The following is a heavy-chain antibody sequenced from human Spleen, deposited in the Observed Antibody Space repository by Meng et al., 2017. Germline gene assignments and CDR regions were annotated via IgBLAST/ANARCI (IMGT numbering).Heavy chain of an antibody. J-gene: IGHJ5*02. D-gene: IGHD2-2*01. CDR3: AREVYCSSTSCLVGNWFDP. V-gene: IGHV1-2*02. CDR2: INPNSGGT. Sequence: ASVKVSCKASGYTFTGYYMHWVRQAPGQGLEWMGWINPNSGGTNYAQKFRGRVTMTRDTSISTAYMELSRLRSDDTAVYYCAREVYCSSTSCLVGNWFDPWGQGTLVTVSS. CDR1: GYTFTGYY.